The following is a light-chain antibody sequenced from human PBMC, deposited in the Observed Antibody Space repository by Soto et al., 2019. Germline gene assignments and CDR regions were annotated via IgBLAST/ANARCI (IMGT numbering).Light chain of an antibody. V-gene: IGKV3-15*01. CDR2: GAS. J-gene: IGKJ4*01. Sequence: EIVMTQSPATLSVSPGERATLSCRASQSVNNNLAWYQQKPGQSPRLVMYGASTRATGIPARFSGSGSGSGTEFTLTISSLQSEDFAVYYRQQYDHWPPLTFGGGTKVEIK. CDR1: QSVNNN. CDR3: QQYDHWPPLT.